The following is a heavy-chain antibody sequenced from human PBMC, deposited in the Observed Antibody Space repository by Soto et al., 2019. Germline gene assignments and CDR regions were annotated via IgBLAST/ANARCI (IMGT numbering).Heavy chain of an antibody. V-gene: IGHV3-23*01. J-gene: IGHJ6*02. CDR1: GFAFSTYA. D-gene: IGHD6-13*01. CDR3: AKVTKRAAAGRYEYYKYGMDV. CDR2: ISGSGGSS. Sequence: GGSLRLSCAASGFAFSTYAMTWVRQAPGKGLEWVSVISGSGGSSYYADSVKGRFTISRDNSKNTLFLQMNGLRAEDTAVYYCAKVTKRAAAGRYEYYKYGMDVWGQGTTVTVSS.